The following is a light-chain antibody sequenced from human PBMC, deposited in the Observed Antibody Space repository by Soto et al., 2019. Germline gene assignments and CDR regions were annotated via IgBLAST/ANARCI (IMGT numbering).Light chain of an antibody. CDR2: DAS. CDR1: QSVNSY. Sequence: EVVLTQSPATLSLSPGERATLSCRASQSVNSYLAWYQQKPGQAPRLLIYDASIRATGIPARFSGSGSGTEFTLTISSLEPEDFAAYYCEQRNNWPPSTFSQGTKLEIK. CDR3: EQRNNWPPST. J-gene: IGKJ2*01. V-gene: IGKV3-11*01.